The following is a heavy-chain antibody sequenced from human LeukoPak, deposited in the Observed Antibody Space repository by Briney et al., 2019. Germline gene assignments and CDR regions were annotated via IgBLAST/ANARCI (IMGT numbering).Heavy chain of an antibody. CDR1: GNSVIPFY. Sequence: PSETLSLTCTVSGNSVIPFYLNWIRQSAGKGLEWIGRLYSSGDTNYNPSLKSRVTMSLNTSNNHFSLILTSVTAADTAIYFCARDLKSSGRSYWYFDLWGRGIAVTVSS. V-gene: IGHV4-4*07. D-gene: IGHD1-14*01. CDR2: LYSSGDT. J-gene: IGHJ2*01. CDR3: ARDLKSSGRSYWYFDL.